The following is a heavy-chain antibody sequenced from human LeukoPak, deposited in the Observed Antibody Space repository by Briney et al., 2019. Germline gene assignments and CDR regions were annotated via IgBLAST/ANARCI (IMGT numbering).Heavy chain of an antibody. V-gene: IGHV3-21*01. D-gene: IGHD4-17*01. CDR1: GFTFSSYS. CDR2: ISSSSSYI. CDR3: ASSGTYGDYVPQN. J-gene: IGHJ4*02. Sequence: GGSPRLSCAASGFTFSSYSMNWVRQAPGKGLEWVSSISSSSSYIYYADSVKGRFTISRDNAKNSLYLQMKSLRAEDTAVYYCASSGTYGDYVPQNWGQGTLVTVSS.